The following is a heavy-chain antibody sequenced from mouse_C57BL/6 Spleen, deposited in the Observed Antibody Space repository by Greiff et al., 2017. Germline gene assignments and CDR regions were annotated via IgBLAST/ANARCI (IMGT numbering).Heavy chain of an antibody. D-gene: IGHD1-2*01. V-gene: IGHV1-15*01. Sequence: VQLQQSGAELVRPGASLTLSCKASGYTFTDYEMHWVKQTPVHGLEWIGAIDPETGGTAYNQKFKGKAILTADKSSSTAYMELRGLTSGDSAVYYCTSYDYSPWGQGTLVTVSA. J-gene: IGHJ3*01. CDR2: IDPETGGT. CDR3: TSYDYSP. CDR1: GYTFTDYE.